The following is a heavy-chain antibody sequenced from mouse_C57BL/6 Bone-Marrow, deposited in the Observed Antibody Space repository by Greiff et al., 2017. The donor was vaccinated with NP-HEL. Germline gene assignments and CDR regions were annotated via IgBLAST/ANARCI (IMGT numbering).Heavy chain of an antibody. CDR1: GFTFSSYT. CDR3: ARTHLLLRYFDV. J-gene: IGHJ1*03. CDR2: ISGGGGNT. D-gene: IGHD1-1*01. V-gene: IGHV5-9*01. Sequence: EVKVVESGGGLVKPGGSLKLSCAASGFTFSSYTMSWVRQTPEKRLEWVATISGGGGNTYYPDSVKGRFTISRDNAKNTLYLQMSSLRSEDTALYYCARTHLLLRYFDVWGTGTTVTVSS.